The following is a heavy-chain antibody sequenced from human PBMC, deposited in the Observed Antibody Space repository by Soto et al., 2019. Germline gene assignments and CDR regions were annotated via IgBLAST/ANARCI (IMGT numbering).Heavy chain of an antibody. CDR3: ARGSNHFDY. V-gene: IGHV3-74*01. CDR2: INSDGNST. J-gene: IGHJ4*02. Sequence: AASGFTISPFWMHWVRQVPGKGPVWVSRINSDGNSTSYADSVKGRFTIFRDNAKNTLYLQMNSLRAEDTAVYYCARGSNHFDYWGQGTLVTVSS. CDR1: GFTISPFW. D-gene: IGHD4-4*01.